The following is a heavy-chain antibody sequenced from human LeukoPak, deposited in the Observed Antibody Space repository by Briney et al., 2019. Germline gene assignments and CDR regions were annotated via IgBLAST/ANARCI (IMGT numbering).Heavy chain of an antibody. CDR2: ISSSISTI. Sequence: HPGGSLRLSCAASGFTFSSYTMNWVRQAPGKGLEWVSYISSSISTIYYADSVKGRFTISRDNAKNSLYLQMNSLRDEDTAVYYCARDVGGYGTKGSYFDYWGQGTLVTVSS. CDR3: ARDVGGYGTKGSYFDY. J-gene: IGHJ4*02. D-gene: IGHD5-12*01. CDR1: GFTFSSYT. V-gene: IGHV3-48*02.